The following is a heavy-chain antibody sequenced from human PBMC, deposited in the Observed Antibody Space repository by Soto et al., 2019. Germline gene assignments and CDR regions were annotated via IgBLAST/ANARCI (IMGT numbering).Heavy chain of an antibody. J-gene: IGHJ4*02. CDR2: MNPNTGNT. CDR3: ARRKERSGPNYFDY. D-gene: IGHD6-25*01. V-gene: IGHV1-8*01. Sequence: QEQLVQSGAEVQKPGASVKVSCKTSGYTFSTYDINWVRQAPGQGLEWMGWMNPNTGNTGYAQKFRGRVNMTRNTSISTAYMELMSLKTEDTAVYFCARRKERSGPNYFDYWGQGTLVTVSS. CDR1: GYTFSTYD.